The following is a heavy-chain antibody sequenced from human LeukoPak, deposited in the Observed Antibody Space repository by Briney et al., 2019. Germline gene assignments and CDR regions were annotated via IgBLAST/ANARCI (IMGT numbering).Heavy chain of an antibody. V-gene: IGHV4-30-2*02. D-gene: IGHD5-18*01. J-gene: IGHJ4*02. Sequence: SQTLSLTCAVSGGSISSGGYSWSWIRQPPGKGLEWIGYIYPSGSTYYNSSLKSRVTISVDRSKNQFSLKLSSVTAADTAVYYCARRANTAPPYYFDYWGQGTLVTVSS. CDR2: IYPSGST. CDR1: GGSISSGGYS. CDR3: ARRANTAPPYYFDY.